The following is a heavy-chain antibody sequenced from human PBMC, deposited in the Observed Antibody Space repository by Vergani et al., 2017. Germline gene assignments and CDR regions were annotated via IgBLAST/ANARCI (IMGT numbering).Heavy chain of an antibody. CDR1: GYTFTGYY. Sequence: QVQLVQSGAEVKKPGASVKVSCKASGYTFTGYYMHWVRQAPGQGLEWMGWINPNSGGPNYAQKFQGRVTMTRDTSISPAYMELSRLRSDDTAVYYCARDGEARLYSSSWQENWFDPWSQGTLVTVSS. V-gene: IGHV1-2*02. D-gene: IGHD6-13*01. CDR3: ARDGEARLYSSSWQENWFDP. CDR2: INPNSGGP. J-gene: IGHJ5*02.